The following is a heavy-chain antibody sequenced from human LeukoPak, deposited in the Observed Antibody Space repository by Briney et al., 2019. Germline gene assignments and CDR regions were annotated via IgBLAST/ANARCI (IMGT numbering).Heavy chain of an antibody. CDR3: ARDLRTGYTYGYPLNY. CDR2: INQDGSLK. D-gene: IGHD5-18*01. CDR1: GFTFSSRY. Sequence: GGSLRLSCAASGFTFSSRYMSWVRQAPGKGLEWVANINQDGSLKYYVDSVKGRFTISRDNAKNSLYLQMNSLRAEDTAFYYCARDLRTGYTYGYPLNYWGQGTLLTVSS. J-gene: IGHJ4*02. V-gene: IGHV3-7*01.